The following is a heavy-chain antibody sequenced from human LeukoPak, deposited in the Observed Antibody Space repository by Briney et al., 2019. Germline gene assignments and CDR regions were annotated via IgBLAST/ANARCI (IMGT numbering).Heavy chain of an antibody. D-gene: IGHD6-19*01. CDR1: GFTFSSYE. CDR2: ISSSGNTI. J-gene: IGHJ3*02. V-gene: IGHV3-48*03. Sequence: GGSLRLSCAASGFTFSSYEMNWVRQAPGKGLEWVSYISSSGNTIYYADSVKGRFTISRDNSKNTLYLQMNSLRAEDTAVYYCARAGTYSSGWYGGKDAFDIWGQGTMVTVSS. CDR3: ARAGTYSSGWYGGKDAFDI.